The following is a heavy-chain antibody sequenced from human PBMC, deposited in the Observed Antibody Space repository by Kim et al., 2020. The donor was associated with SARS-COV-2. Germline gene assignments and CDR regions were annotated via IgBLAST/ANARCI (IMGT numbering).Heavy chain of an antibody. CDR1: GFTFDDYA. CDR3: AKDLAAAGRVHYGMDV. D-gene: IGHD6-13*01. Sequence: GGSLRLSCAASGFTFDDYAMHWVRQAPGKGLEWVSGISWNSGSIGYADSVKGRFTISRDNAKNSLYLQMNSLRAEDTALYYCAKDLAAAGRVHYGMDVWGQGTTVTVSS. CDR2: ISWNSGSI. J-gene: IGHJ6*02. V-gene: IGHV3-9*01.